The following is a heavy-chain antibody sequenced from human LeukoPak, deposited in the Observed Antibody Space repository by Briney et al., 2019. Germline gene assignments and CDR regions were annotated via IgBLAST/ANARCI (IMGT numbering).Heavy chain of an antibody. Sequence: GESLKISCKGSGYSFTSYWIGWVRQMPGKGLEWMGSIYPGDSDTRYSPSFQGQVTISADTSISTTYLQWSSLKASDTAMSCARGLAIQLWPVSGFDYWGQGTLVTVSS. D-gene: IGHD5-18*01. CDR3: ARGLAIQLWPVSGFDY. CDR2: IYPGDSDT. J-gene: IGHJ4*02. CDR1: GYSFTSYW. V-gene: IGHV5-51*01.